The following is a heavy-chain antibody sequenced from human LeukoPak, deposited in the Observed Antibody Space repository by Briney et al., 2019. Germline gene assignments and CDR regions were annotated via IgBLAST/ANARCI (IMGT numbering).Heavy chain of an antibody. CDR3: ARRVGHSNYDAKFDP. CDR2: ISAYNGNT. V-gene: IGHV1-18*01. CDR1: GYTFTSYG. J-gene: IGHJ5*02. D-gene: IGHD4-11*01. Sequence: ASVKVSCKASGYTFTSYGISWVRQSPGQGLEWMVWISAYNGNTNYAQKLQGRVTMTTDTSTSTAYMELRSLRSDDTAVYYCARRVGHSNYDAKFDPWGQGTLVTVSS.